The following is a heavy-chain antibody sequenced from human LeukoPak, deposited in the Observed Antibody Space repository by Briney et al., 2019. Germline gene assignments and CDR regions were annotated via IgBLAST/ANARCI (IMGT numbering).Heavy chain of an antibody. D-gene: IGHD3-10*02. CDR2: IIPILGIA. V-gene: IGHV1-69*04. J-gene: IGHJ5*02. CDR3: ARGQILFGTNWFDP. Sequence: SVKVSCKASGGTFSSYAISWVRQAPGQGLEWMGRIIPILGIANYAQKFQGRVTITADKSTSTAYMELSSLRSEDTAVHYCARGQILFGTNWFDPWGQGTLVTVSS. CDR1: GGTFSSYA.